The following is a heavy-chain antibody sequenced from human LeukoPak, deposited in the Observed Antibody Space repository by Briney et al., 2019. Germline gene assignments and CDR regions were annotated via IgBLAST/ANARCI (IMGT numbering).Heavy chain of an antibody. V-gene: IGHV3-30*02. Sequence: PGGSLRLSCAASGFTFSSYGMHWVRQAPGKGLEWVTFIGIDESIKYYTDSVKGRFTISRDTSKNTLSLQMNSLRADDTAVYYCARDSVRGGASSGDFDSWGQGTLVTVSS. CDR3: ARDSVRGGASSGDFDS. CDR2: IGIDESIK. J-gene: IGHJ4*02. CDR1: GFTFSSYG. D-gene: IGHD3-10*01.